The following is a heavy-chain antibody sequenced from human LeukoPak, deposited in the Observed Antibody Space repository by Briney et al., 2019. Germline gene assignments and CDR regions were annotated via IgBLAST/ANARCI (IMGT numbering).Heavy chain of an antibody. J-gene: IGHJ4*02. V-gene: IGHV4-38-2*01. Sequence: SETLSLTCAVSGYSISSGYYWGWIRQPPGKGLEWIGSIYYSGSTYYNPSLESRVTISVDTSKNQFSLKLSSVTAANTAVYYCARHGYSSGVYWGQGTLVTVSS. CDR3: ARHGYSSGVY. D-gene: IGHD6-19*01. CDR2: IYYSGST. CDR1: GYSISSGYY.